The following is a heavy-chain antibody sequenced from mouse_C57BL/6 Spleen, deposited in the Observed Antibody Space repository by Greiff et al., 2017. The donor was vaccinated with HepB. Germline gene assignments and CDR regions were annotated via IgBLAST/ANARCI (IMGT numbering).Heavy chain of an antibody. CDR3: ARYYGNVFDY. J-gene: IGHJ2*01. Sequence: VQLQQSGAELVKPGASVKISCKASGYAFSRYWMNWVKQRPGKGLEWIGQIYPGDGDTNYNGKFKGKATLTADKSSSTAYMQLSSLTSEDSAVYFCARYYGNVFDYWGQGTTLTVSS. CDR1: GYAFSRYW. CDR2: IYPGDGDT. V-gene: IGHV1-80*01. D-gene: IGHD2-1*01.